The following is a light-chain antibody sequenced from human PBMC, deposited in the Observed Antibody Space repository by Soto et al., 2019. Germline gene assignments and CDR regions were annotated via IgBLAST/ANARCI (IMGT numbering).Light chain of an antibody. CDR2: DAS. V-gene: IGKV3D-11*01. CDR3: LQDYNYPLT. CDR1: QGVSSY. J-gene: IGKJ4*01. Sequence: EVVLTQSPGSLSLSPGERATLSCRTRQGVSSYLAWYQQKPGQAPRLLIYDASNRATGIPARFSGSGPGTDFTLTISSLQPEDFATYYCLQDYNYPLTFGGGTKVDIK.